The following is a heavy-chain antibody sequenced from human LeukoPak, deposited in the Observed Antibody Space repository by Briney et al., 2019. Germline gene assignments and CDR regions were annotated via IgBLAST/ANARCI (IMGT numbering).Heavy chain of an antibody. Sequence: ASVKVSCKASGYTLTGYYMHCVRQAPGQGLEWMGWINPDSGGTNYAQKFQGRVTMTRDTSISTAFMELSGLRSDDTAVYHCARSPQVGATRGDFDYWGQGTLVTVSS. CDR2: INPDSGGT. V-gene: IGHV1-2*02. CDR3: ARSPQVGATRGDFDY. J-gene: IGHJ4*02. D-gene: IGHD1-26*01. CDR1: GYTLTGYY.